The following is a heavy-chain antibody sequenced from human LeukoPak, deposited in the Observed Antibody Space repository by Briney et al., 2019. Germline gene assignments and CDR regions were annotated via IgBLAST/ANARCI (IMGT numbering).Heavy chain of an antibody. Sequence: GRSLRLSCAASGFTLSSYGMHWVRQAPGKGLEWVAVISYDGSNKYYADSVKGRFTISRDNSKNTLYLQMNSLRAEDTAVYYCGTDRYPGIATAGNFWESSGEGNPVTASS. CDR2: ISYDGSNK. CDR1: GFTLSSYG. J-gene: IGHJ5*02. CDR3: GTDRYPGIATAGNFWES. D-gene: IGHD6-13*01. V-gene: IGHV3-30*03.